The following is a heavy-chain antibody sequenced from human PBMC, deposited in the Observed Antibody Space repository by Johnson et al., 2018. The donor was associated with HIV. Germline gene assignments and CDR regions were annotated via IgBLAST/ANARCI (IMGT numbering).Heavy chain of an antibody. V-gene: IGHV3-30*18. CDR3: AKKLGVGGGSNKAFDI. CDR2: ISYDGSNK. J-gene: IGHJ3*02. D-gene: IGHD2-15*01. CDR1: GFTFSSYG. Sequence: QVQLVESGGGVVQPGRSLRLSCAASGFTFSSYGMHWVRQAPGKGLEWVAVISYDGSNKYYADSVKGRFTISRDNSKNTLYLQMNSLRAEDTALYYCAKKLGVGGGSNKAFDIWGQGTMVTVSS.